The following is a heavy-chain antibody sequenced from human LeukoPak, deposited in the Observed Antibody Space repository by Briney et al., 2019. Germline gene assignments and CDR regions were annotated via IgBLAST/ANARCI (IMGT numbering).Heavy chain of an antibody. V-gene: IGHV3-48*01. CDR2: ISSSSSTM. J-gene: IGHJ3*02. CDR3: ARDGGSSWYGAFDI. D-gene: IGHD6-13*01. Sequence: PGGSLRLSCAASGFTFDDYSMNWVRQAPGEGLEWVSFISSSSSTMYYADSVKGRFTISRDNAKNSVYLQMNSLRAEDTAVYYCARDGGSSWYGAFDIWGQGTMVTVSS. CDR1: GFTFDDYS.